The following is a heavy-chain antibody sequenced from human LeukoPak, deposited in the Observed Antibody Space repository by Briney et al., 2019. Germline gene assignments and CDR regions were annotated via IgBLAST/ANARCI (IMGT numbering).Heavy chain of an antibody. D-gene: IGHD3-10*01. J-gene: IGHJ6*02. Sequence: ASVKVSCKASGYTFTSYDINWVRQATGQGLEWMGWMNPNSGNTGYAQKFQGRVTMTRDTPISTAYMELSSLTSEDTAVYYCARCCRFDSGSYYTSRYYYYYYGMDVWGQGSTVTVSS. CDR1: GYTFTSYD. V-gene: IGHV1-8*01. CDR3: ARCCRFDSGSYYTSRYYYYYYGMDV. CDR2: MNPNSGNT.